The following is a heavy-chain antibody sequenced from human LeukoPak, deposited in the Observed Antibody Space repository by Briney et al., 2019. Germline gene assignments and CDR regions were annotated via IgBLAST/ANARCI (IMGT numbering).Heavy chain of an antibody. CDR1: GYTFTSYY. CDR2: INPSGGSS. V-gene: IGHV1-46*01. Sequence: ASVKVSCKASGYTFTSYYMHWVRQAPGQGLKWMGIINPSGGSSSYAQKFQGRVTMTRDTSTSTVYMELSSLRSEDTAVYYCASHSSSIATQVYYYYMDVWGKGTTVTVSS. J-gene: IGHJ6*03. D-gene: IGHD6-6*01. CDR3: ASHSSSIATQVYYYYMDV.